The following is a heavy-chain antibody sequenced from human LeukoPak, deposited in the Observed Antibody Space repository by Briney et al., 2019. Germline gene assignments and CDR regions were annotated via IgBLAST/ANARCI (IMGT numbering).Heavy chain of an antibody. CDR2: ISSSGSTI. D-gene: IGHD3-22*01. V-gene: IGHV3-48*04. Sequence: GGSLRLSCAASGFTFNTYNMNWVRQAPGKGLEWVSYISSSGSTIYYADSVKGRFTVSRDNAKKSLYLQMNSLRAEDTAFYYCARGLGTSGYYLNYWGQGTLVTVSS. CDR3: ARGLGTSGYYLNY. CDR1: GFTFNTYN. J-gene: IGHJ4*02.